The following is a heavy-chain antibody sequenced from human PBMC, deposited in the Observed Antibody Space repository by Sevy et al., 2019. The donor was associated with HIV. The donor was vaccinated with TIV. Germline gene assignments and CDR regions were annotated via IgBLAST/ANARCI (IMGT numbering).Heavy chain of an antibody. CDR3: ARVGPESGSYSYYYYYYYMDV. CDR2: INPNSGGT. J-gene: IGHJ6*03. CDR1: GYTFTGYY. Sequence: ASVKVSCKASGYTFTGYYMHWVRQAPGQGLEWMGWINPNSGGTNYAQKFQGRVTMTRDTSISTAYMELSRRRSDDTAVYYCARVGPESGSYSYYYYYYYMDVWGKGTTVTVSS. V-gene: IGHV1-2*02. D-gene: IGHD3-3*01.